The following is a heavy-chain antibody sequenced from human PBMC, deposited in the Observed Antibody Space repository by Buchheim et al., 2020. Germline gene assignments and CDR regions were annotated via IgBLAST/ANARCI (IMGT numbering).Heavy chain of an antibody. CDR2: INPSGTTI. V-gene: IGHV3-48*04. J-gene: IGHJ6*02. D-gene: IGHD7-27*01. CDR3: ARVRIWGTSNYYGMDV. CDR1: GFTFSIFG. Sequence: EVQLVESGGGLVQPGGSLRLSCAASGFTFSIFGMNWVRQAPGKGLEWVSYINPSGTTISYADSVRGRFPMSRDTAKSSLYLQMDSLRAEDTAVYYCARVRIWGTSNYYGMDVWGQGTT.